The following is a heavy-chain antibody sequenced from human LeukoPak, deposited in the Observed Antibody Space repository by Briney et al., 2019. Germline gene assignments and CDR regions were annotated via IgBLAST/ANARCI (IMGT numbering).Heavy chain of an antibody. V-gene: IGHV4-38-2*02. Sequence: KSSETLSLTCAVSGYSISSAYYWGWIRQPPGKGLEWIGSIYHSGSTYYNPSLESRVTISVDTSKNQFSLKLSSVTAADTAVYYCARDLSGILRNWFDPWGQGTLVTVSS. CDR2: IYHSGST. CDR3: ARDLSGILRNWFDP. J-gene: IGHJ5*02. CDR1: GYSISSAYY. D-gene: IGHD1-14*01.